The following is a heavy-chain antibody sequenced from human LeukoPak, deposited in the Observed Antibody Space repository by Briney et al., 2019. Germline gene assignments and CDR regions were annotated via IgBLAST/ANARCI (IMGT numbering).Heavy chain of an antibody. D-gene: IGHD6-6*01. CDR3: ARGREYKRKYYFDY. V-gene: IGHV4-34*01. CDR1: GGSFSGFY. Sequence: PSETLSLTCAVYGGSFSGFYWSCIRQPPGKGLEWIGEINHSGSTNYNPSLKSRVTISVDTSKNQFSLKLSSVTAADTAVYYCARGREYKRKYYFDYWGQGTLVTVSS. CDR2: INHSGST. J-gene: IGHJ4*02.